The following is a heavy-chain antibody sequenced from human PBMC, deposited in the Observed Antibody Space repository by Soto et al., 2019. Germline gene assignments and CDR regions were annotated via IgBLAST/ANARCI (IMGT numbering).Heavy chain of an antibody. D-gene: IGHD1-20*01. CDR3: AKDPYPYNTAGFDY. J-gene: IGHJ4*02. CDR1: GFTFSNFA. Sequence: PGGSLSLSCAVSGFTFSNFAMSWVRQAPGKGLEWVSAISGSGGDTWYKDSVEGRFTISRDNSKNTLFLHLSSLRSEDTAIYYCAKDPYPYNTAGFDYWGQGTMVTVSS. CDR2: ISGSGGDT. V-gene: IGHV3-23*01.